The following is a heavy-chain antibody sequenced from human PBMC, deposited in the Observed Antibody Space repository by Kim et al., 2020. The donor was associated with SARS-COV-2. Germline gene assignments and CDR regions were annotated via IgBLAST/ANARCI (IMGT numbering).Heavy chain of an antibody. D-gene: IGHD3-3*01. Sequence: SETLSLTCTVSGGSISSYYWSWIRQPPGKGLEWIGYIYYSGSTNYNPSLKSRVTISVDTSKNQFSLKLSSVTAADTAVYYCARGRSITIFGVVTAHSYMDVWGKGPTVTVSS. V-gene: IGHV4-59*01. CDR2: IYYSGST. CDR1: GGSISSYY. CDR3: ARGRSITIFGVVTAHSYMDV. J-gene: IGHJ6*03.